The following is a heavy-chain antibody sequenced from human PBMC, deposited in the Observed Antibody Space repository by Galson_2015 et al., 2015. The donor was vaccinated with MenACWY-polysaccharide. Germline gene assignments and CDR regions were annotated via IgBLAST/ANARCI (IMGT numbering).Heavy chain of an antibody. J-gene: IGHJ3*01. CDR2: IQYDGSQK. V-gene: IGHV3-33*01. D-gene: IGHD3-10*02. Sequence: SLRLSCAASGLKFRGSGIHWVRQAPGKGLEWVAVIQYDGSQKQYIDSVKGRFTISRDNSKNTLYLEMNSLRAEDTALYYCAREGSRIVFHAFDVWGQGTMVTVSS. CDR3: AREGSRIVFHAFDV. CDR1: GLKFRGSG.